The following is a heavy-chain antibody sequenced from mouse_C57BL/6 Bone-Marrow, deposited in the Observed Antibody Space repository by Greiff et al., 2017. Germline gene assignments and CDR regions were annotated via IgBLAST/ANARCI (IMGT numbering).Heavy chain of an antibody. Sequence: VQLQESGPELVKPGASVKISCKASGYAFSSSWMNWVKQRPGKGLEWIGRIYPGDGDTNYNGKFKGKATLTADQSSSTAYMQLSSLTSEDSAVYFCARDFDYGSSWDYWGQGTTRTVSS. CDR3: ARDFDYGSSWDY. CDR2: IYPGDGDT. CDR1: GYAFSSSW. J-gene: IGHJ2*01. D-gene: IGHD1-1*01. V-gene: IGHV1-82*01.